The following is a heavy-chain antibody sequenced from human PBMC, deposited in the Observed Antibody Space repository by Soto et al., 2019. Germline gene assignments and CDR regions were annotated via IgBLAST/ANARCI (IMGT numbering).Heavy chain of an antibody. J-gene: IGHJ6*02. Sequence: QVQLVQSGAEVKKPGASVKLSCKASGFTFSKYAMHWVRQAPGQRLEWMGWINVGNGNTKYSQKFQGRVTITRDTNASTVSVQLSSLRYEDSAVYYCARDLRFYFYGMDVLGQGTTVTVAS. CDR2: INVGNGNT. D-gene: IGHD3-3*01. CDR3: ARDLRFYFYGMDV. V-gene: IGHV1-3*01. CDR1: GFTFSKYA.